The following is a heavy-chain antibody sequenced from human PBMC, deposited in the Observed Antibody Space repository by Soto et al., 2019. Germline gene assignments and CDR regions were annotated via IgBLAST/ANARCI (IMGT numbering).Heavy chain of an antibody. D-gene: IGHD1-1*01. V-gene: IGHV3-30-3*01. CDR1: GFTFSSYA. J-gene: IGHJ4*02. Sequence: QVQLVESGGGVVQPGRSLRLSCAASGFTFSSYAMHWVLQAPGKGLEWVAVISYDGSNKYYADSVKGRFTISRDNSKNTLYLQMNSLRAEDTAVYYCASEQLAVLRGVLDYWGQGTLVTVSS. CDR3: ASEQLAVLRGVLDY. CDR2: ISYDGSNK.